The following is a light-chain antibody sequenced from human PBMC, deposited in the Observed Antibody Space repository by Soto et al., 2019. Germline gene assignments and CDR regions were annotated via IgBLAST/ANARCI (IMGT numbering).Light chain of an antibody. CDR2: GAS. V-gene: IGKV3-20*01. J-gene: IGKJ3*01. CDR3: QQYGSSTFT. Sequence: EVVLTQSPGTLSLSPGERATLSCRASQSVRSSYVAWYQQKPGQAPRLLIYGASSRATGIPDRFSGSGSGTDFTLTSSRLEPEDFAVDYCQQYGSSTFTFGPGTTVDSK. CDR1: QSVRSSY.